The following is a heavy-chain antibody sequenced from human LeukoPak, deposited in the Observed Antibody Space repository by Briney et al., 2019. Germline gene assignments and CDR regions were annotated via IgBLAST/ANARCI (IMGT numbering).Heavy chain of an antibody. D-gene: IGHD2-15*01. J-gene: IGHJ2*01. V-gene: IGHV3-30*02. Sequence: GESLRLSCVASGFTFSHNGFHWVRQAPGKGLEWVGIIRPDENRKSYGDSVKGRCTISRDNSKNTVYLQMNTLRAEDTAVYYCVVVLVPAAVWQFDLWGRGTQVTVSS. CDR1: GFTFSHNG. CDR3: VVVLVPAAVWQFDL. CDR2: IRPDENRK.